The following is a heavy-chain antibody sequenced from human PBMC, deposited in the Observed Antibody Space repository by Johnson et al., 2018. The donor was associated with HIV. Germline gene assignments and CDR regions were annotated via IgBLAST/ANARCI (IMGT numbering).Heavy chain of an antibody. V-gene: IGHV3-7*05. CDR3: ARRSGYAFDM. J-gene: IGHJ3*02. CDR1: GLMFRTYW. Sequence: VQLVESGGGLVQPGGSLRLSCAAPGLMFRTYWMSWVRQAPGKGLEWVANIKEDGSEKYYVDSVKGRFTISRDNAKNSLSLQMNSLRVEDTAVCYCARRSGYAFDMGGQGTMVTVSS. CDR2: IKEDGSEK. D-gene: IGHD5-24*01.